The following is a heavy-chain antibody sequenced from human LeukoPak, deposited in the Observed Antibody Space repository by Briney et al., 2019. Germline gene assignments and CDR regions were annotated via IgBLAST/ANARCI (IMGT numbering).Heavy chain of an antibody. CDR2: IYYSGST. V-gene: IGHV4-39*07. D-gene: IGHD3-10*01. J-gene: IGHJ5*02. CDR1: GGSISSSSYY. Sequence: NPSETLSLTCTVSGGSISSSSYYWGWIRQPPGKGLEWIGSIYYSGSTYYNPSLKSRVTISVDTSKNQFSLKLSSVTAADTAVYYCARDHPHYYGSGSPCWFDPWGQGTLVTVSS. CDR3: ARDHPHYYGSGSPCWFDP.